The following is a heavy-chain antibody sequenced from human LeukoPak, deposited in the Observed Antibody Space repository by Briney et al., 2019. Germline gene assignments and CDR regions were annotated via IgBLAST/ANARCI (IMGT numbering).Heavy chain of an antibody. CDR1: GFTFSSYS. CDR2: ISSSSSYI. Sequence: GGSLRLSCAASGFTFSSYSMNWVRQAPGKGLEWVSSISSSSSYIYYADSVKGRFTISRDNAKNSLYPQMNSLRAEDTAVYYCARDLTTVTTVDYWGQGTLVTVSS. D-gene: IGHD4-11*01. J-gene: IGHJ4*02. V-gene: IGHV3-21*01. CDR3: ARDLTTVTTVDY.